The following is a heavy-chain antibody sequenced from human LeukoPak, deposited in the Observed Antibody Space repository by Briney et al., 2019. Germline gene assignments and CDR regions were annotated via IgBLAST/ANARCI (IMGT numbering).Heavy chain of an antibody. Sequence: PSQTLSLTCTVSGGSISSGSYYWSWIRQSAGKGLEWIGSIYQSGSTYYNASLKSRVTISVDTSKNQFSLKLGSVTAADTAVYYCARLAWGRLDYWGQGTLVTVSS. D-gene: IGHD7-27*01. V-gene: IGHV4-61*02. J-gene: IGHJ4*02. CDR2: IYQSGST. CDR1: GGSISSGSYY. CDR3: ARLAWGRLDY.